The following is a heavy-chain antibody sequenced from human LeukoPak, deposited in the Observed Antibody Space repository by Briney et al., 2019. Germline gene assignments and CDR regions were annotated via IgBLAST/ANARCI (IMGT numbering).Heavy chain of an antibody. V-gene: IGHV4-34*01. CDR1: GGSFSGYY. Sequence: SETLSLTCAVYGGSFSGYYWSWIRQPPGKGLEWIGEINHSGSTNYNPSLKSRVTISVDTSKNQFSLKLGSVTAADTAVYYCARGRCDFWSGYRPFDYWGQGTLVTVSS. CDR3: ARGRCDFWSGYRPFDY. D-gene: IGHD3-3*01. CDR2: INHSGST. J-gene: IGHJ4*02.